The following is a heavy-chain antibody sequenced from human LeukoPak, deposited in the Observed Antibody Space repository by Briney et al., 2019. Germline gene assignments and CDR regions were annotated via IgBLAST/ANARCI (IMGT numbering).Heavy chain of an antibody. D-gene: IGHD3-3*01. J-gene: IGHJ4*02. Sequence: ASVKVSCKASGYTFTSYDINWVRQATGQGLEWMGWMNPNSGNTGYAQKFQGRVTMTRNTSISTAYMELSSLRSEDTAVYYCARSSFGVVAPDYWGQGTLVTVSS. CDR2: MNPNSGNT. CDR1: GYTFTSYD. V-gene: IGHV1-8*01. CDR3: ARSSFGVVAPDY.